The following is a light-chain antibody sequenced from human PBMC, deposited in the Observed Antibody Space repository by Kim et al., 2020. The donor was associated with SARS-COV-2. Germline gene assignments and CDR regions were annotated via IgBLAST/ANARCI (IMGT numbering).Light chain of an antibody. Sequence: SYELTQPSSVSVSPGQTATITCSGDKLGDKYVCWYQQRPSQSPVLVIHQDTQRPSGIPERFSASNSGNTATLTISGTQDIDEADYYCQAWDSHTLYVFGPGTKVTVL. V-gene: IGLV3-1*01. CDR2: QDT. CDR3: QAWDSHTLYV. CDR1: KLGDKY. J-gene: IGLJ1*01.